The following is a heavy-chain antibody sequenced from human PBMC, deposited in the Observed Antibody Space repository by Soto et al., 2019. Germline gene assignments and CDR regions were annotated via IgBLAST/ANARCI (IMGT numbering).Heavy chain of an antibody. CDR3: ARIWDYYGSGTTTGWFDP. D-gene: IGHD3-10*01. CDR2: ISSSGSTI. CDR1: GFTFSDYY. J-gene: IGHJ5*02. V-gene: IGHV3-11*01. Sequence: GGSLRLSCAASGFTFSDYYMSWIRQAPGKGLEWVSYISSSGSTIYYADSVKGRFTISRDNAKNSLYLQMNSLRAEDTAVYYCARIWDYYGSGTTTGWFDPWGQGTLVTVSS.